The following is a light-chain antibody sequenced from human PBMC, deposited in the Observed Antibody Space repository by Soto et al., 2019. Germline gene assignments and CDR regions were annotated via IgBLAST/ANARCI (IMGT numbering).Light chain of an antibody. Sequence: EIVLTQSPGTLSLSPGERATLSCRASHSVSSSYLAWYQPKPGQAPSLLIYGASNRATGIPDRFIGIGSGTDFTLTNSTLELEDFEVYYGKQYDSSPRTFGQVTKIEF. CDR3: KQYDSSPRT. CDR2: GAS. J-gene: IGKJ1*01. CDR1: HSVSSSY. V-gene: IGKV3-20*01.